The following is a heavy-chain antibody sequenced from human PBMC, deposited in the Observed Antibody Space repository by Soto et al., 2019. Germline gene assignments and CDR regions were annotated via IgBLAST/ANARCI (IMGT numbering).Heavy chain of an antibody. Sequence: GASVKVSCKASGLTFTTYDFNWVRQATGQGLEWMGWMNPYTGNTGYAQKFRGRVTMTSNTSINTAYLELSSLRSEDTAVYYCARRKERSGPHYFDYWGQGSLVTVSS. V-gene: IGHV1-8*01. CDR1: GLTFTTYD. CDR2: MNPYTGNT. D-gene: IGHD6-25*01. J-gene: IGHJ4*02. CDR3: ARRKERSGPHYFDY.